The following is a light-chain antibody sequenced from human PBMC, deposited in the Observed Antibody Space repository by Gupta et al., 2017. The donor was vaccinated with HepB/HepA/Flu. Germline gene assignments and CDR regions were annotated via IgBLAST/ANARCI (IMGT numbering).Light chain of an antibody. V-gene: IGLV1-47*01. CDR2: RKN. J-gene: IGLJ3*02. CDR3: AAWDDRLSGWV. CDR1: SSNIGSNY. Sequence: QSVLTQPPSASGTPGQRVTISCSGSSSNIGSNYVYWYQQLPGTAPKLTIYRKNQRPSGVPDRFSGSKSGTSDSLAISGLRSEDEAEYDGAAWDDRLSGWVFGGGTKPTVL.